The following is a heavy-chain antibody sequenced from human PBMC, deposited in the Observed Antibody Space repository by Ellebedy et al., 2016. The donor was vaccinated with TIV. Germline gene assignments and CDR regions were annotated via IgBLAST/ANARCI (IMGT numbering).Heavy chain of an antibody. J-gene: IGHJ2*01. CDR1: EYSFTSYW. V-gene: IGHV5-51*01. Sequence: GEFLKISCKDSEYSFTSYWIGWVRQMPGKGLEWMGIIYPGDSDIRYSPSFQGQVTISADKSISTAYLQWSSLKASDTAMYYCARLPSYSSSRARIYWYFDLWGRGTPVTVSS. CDR2: IYPGDSDI. D-gene: IGHD6-13*01. CDR3: ARLPSYSSSRARIYWYFDL.